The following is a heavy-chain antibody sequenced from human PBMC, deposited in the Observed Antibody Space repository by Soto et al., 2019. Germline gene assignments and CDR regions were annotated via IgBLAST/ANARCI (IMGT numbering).Heavy chain of an antibody. CDR1: GYTFTSYG. Sequence: GASVKVSCTASGYTFTSYGISWVRQAPGQGLEWMGWISAYNGNTNYAQKLQGRVTMTTDTSTSTAYMELRSLRSDDTAVYYCVSTGYSYGTDYWGQGTLVTVSS. CDR2: ISAYNGNT. CDR3: VSTGYSYGTDY. V-gene: IGHV1-18*01. D-gene: IGHD5-18*01. J-gene: IGHJ4*02.